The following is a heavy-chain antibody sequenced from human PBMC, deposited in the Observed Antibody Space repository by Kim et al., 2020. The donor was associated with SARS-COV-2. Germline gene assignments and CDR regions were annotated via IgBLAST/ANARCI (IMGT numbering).Heavy chain of an antibody. CDR1: GFTVSSNY. CDR2: IYSGGST. CDR3: ASTYYYGSGSYYSLDY. Sequence: GGSLRLSCAASGFTVSSNYMSWVRQAPGKGLEWVSVIYSGGSTYYADSVKGRFTISRDNSKNTLYLQMNSLRAEDTAVYYCASTYYYGSGSYYSLDYWGQGTLVTVSS. D-gene: IGHD3-10*01. J-gene: IGHJ4*02. V-gene: IGHV3-53*01.